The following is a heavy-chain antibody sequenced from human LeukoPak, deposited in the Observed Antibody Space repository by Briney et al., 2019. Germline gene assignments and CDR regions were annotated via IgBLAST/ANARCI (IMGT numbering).Heavy chain of an antibody. CDR2: ISSSGSTI. CDR3: ARRIWAVGATWLGSIDY. J-gene: IGHJ4*02. CDR1: GFTFSDYY. D-gene: IGHD1-26*01. V-gene: IGHV3-11*04. Sequence: PGGSLRLSCAASGFTFSDYYMSWIRQAPGKGLEWVSYISSSGSTIYYADSVKGRFTISRDNAKNSLYLQMNSLRAEDTAVYCCARRIWAVGATWLGSIDYWGQGTLVTVSS.